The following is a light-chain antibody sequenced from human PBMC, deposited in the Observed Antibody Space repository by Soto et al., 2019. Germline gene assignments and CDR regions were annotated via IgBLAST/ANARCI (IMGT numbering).Light chain of an antibody. J-gene: IGLJ2*01. CDR2: DVS. CDR1: SSDVGGYNY. CDR3: SSYTSSSTLV. Sequence: QSALTQPASVSGSPGQSITISCTGTSSDVGGYNYVSWDQQHPGKAPKLMIYDVSNRPSGVSTRFSGSKSGNTASLTISGLQAEDAADYYCSSYTSSSTLVFGGGTKLTVL. V-gene: IGLV2-14*01.